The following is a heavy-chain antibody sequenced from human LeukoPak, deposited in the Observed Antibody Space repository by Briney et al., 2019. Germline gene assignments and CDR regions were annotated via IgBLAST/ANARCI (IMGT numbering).Heavy chain of an antibody. D-gene: IGHD3-3*01. V-gene: IGHV1-2*06. Sequence: VASVKVSCKASGYTFTGYYMHWVRQAPGQGLEWVGRINPNSGGTNYAQKFQGRVTMTRDTSISTAYMELSRLRSDDTAVYYCARVLRNFGVVGGMDVWGQGTTVTVSS. CDR3: ARVLRNFGVVGGMDV. CDR2: INPNSGGT. J-gene: IGHJ6*02. CDR1: GYTFTGYY.